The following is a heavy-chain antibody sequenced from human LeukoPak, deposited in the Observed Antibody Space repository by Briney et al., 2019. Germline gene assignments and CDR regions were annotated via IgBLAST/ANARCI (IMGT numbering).Heavy chain of an antibody. J-gene: IGHJ6*03. CDR2: INPHSGGT. V-gene: IGHV1-2*02. CDR1: GYTFTGYF. D-gene: IGHD3-3*01. Sequence: ASVKVSCKASGYTFTGYFLHWVRQAPGQGPQWVGWINPHSGGTNYAQKFQGRVTMTRDTSISTAYMELSRLRSDDTAVYYCARDPNDFWSGYRSVHYYYYMDVWGKGTTVTVSS. CDR3: ARDPNDFWSGYRSVHYYYYMDV.